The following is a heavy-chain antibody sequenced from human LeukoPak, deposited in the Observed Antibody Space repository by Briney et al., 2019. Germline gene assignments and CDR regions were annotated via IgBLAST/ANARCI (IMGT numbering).Heavy chain of an antibody. CDR1: GGSLSGYY. D-gene: IGHD5-18*01. V-gene: IGHV4-34*01. CDR3: ARARGYSYGREAFDY. Sequence: SETLSLTCAVYGGSLSGYYWSWIRQPPGKGLEWIGEINHSGSTNYNPSLKSRVTISVDTSKNQFSLKLSSVTAADTAVYYCARARGYSYGREAFDYWGQGTLVTVSS. CDR2: INHSGST. J-gene: IGHJ4*02.